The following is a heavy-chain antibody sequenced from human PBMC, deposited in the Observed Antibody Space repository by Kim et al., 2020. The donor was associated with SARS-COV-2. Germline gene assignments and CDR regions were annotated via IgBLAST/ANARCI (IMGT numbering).Heavy chain of an antibody. J-gene: IGHJ4*02. V-gene: IGHV3-30*01. D-gene: IGHD2-15*01. Sequence: DGGNKDYAGSVKGRFTISRDNSKNTLYLQMKGMGAEDTAVYYWARDDIIRWGQGTLVTVSS. CDR3: ARDDIIR. CDR2: DGGNK.